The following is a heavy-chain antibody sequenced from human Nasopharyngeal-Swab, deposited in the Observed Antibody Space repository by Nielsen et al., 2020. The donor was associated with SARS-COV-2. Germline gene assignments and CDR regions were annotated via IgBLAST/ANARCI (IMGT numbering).Heavy chain of an antibody. CDR2: IEEDGSEK. D-gene: IGHD4-23*01. J-gene: IGHJ4*02. Sequence: GESLKISCAASGFTFSSYWMSWVRQAPGKGLEWVANIEEDGSEKYYVDSVKGRFTISRDNAKNSLYLQMNSLRAEDTAVYYCAGGNSADHWGQGTLVTVSS. CDR3: AGGNSADH. V-gene: IGHV3-7*03. CDR1: GFTFSSYW.